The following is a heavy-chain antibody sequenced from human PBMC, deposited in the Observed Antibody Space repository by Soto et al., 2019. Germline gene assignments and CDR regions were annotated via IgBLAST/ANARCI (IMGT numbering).Heavy chain of an antibody. Sequence: PGESLKSSCQGSGYSFASYWIGWVLQMPGKDLEWMGIIYPGDSDTRYSPSFQGQVTISADKSLRTAYLQWASLKASDTALYYCARTRSFTLGFYYDGMDVWGQGTTVTVSS. CDR1: GYSFASYW. CDR2: IYPGDSDT. D-gene: IGHD6-6*01. J-gene: IGHJ6*02. CDR3: ARTRSFTLGFYYDGMDV. V-gene: IGHV5-51*01.